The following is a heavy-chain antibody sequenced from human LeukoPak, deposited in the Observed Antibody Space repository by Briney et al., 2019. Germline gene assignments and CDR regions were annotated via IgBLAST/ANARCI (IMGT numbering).Heavy chain of an antibody. D-gene: IGHD2-15*01. J-gene: IGHJ4*02. V-gene: IGHV4-59*01. CDR3: ARHPYCSGGSCYPYYFDY. CDR1: GGSISSYY. CDR2: IYYSRST. Sequence: PSETLSLTCTVSGGSISSYYWSWIRQPPGKGLEWIGYIYYSRSTNYNPSLKSRVTISVDTSKNQFSLKLSSVTAADTAVYYCARHPYCSGGSCYPYYFDYWGQGTLVTVSS.